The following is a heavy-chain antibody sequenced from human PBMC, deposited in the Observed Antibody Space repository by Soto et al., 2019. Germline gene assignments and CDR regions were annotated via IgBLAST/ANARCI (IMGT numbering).Heavy chain of an antibody. CDR1: GFTVSDDH. J-gene: IGHJ5*02. V-gene: IGHV3-23*01. CDR2: ISGNGIST. D-gene: IGHD3-10*01. Sequence: PGGSLRLSCAASGFTVSDDHMSWVRQAPGKGPEWVSAISGNGISTYYADSVRGRFTISRDNSENTLFLQMNRLRADDTAVYYCTRDAISMVRGSDNWFDPLGQGTLVTVSS. CDR3: TRDAISMVRGSDNWFDP.